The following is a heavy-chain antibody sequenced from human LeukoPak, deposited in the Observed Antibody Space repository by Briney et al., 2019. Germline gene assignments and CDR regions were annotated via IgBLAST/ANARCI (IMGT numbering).Heavy chain of an antibody. CDR3: ARADCGVDCYPSTYFDY. V-gene: IGHV1-46*01. J-gene: IGHJ4*02. CDR1: GYTFTSYY. D-gene: IGHD2-21*01. CDR2: INPSGGST. Sequence: ASVKVSCKASGYTFTSYYMHWVRQAPGQGLEWMGIINPSGGSTSYAQKFQGRVTMTRDTSTSTVYMELSSLRSEDTAVYYCARADCGVDCYPSTYFDYWGQGTLVTVSS.